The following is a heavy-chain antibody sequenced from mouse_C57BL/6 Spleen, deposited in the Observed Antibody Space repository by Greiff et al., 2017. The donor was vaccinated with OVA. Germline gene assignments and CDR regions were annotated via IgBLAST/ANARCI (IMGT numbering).Heavy chain of an antibody. D-gene: IGHD1-1*01. Sequence: QVQLQQPGAELVKPGASVKMSCKASGYTFTSYWITWVKQRPGQGLEWIGDIYPGSGSTNYNEKFKSKATLTVDTSSSTAYMQLSSLTSEDSAVYYCANYYGSSYGSAMDYWGQGTSVTVSS. CDR2: IYPGSGST. CDR3: ANYYGSSYGSAMDY. V-gene: IGHV1-55*01. CDR1: GYTFTSYW. J-gene: IGHJ4*01.